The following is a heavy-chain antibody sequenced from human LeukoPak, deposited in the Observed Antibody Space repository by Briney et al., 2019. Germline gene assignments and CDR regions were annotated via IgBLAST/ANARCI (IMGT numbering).Heavy chain of an antibody. CDR1: GGSISSYY. D-gene: IGHD3-10*01. CDR2: INHSGST. CDR3: ARGDGVFDY. V-gene: IGHV4-34*01. Sequence: SETLSLTCTISGGSISSYYWSWIRQPPGKGLEWIGEINHSGSTNYNPSLKSRVTISVDTSKNQFSLKLSSVTAADTAVYYCARGDGVFDYWGQGTLVTVSS. J-gene: IGHJ4*02.